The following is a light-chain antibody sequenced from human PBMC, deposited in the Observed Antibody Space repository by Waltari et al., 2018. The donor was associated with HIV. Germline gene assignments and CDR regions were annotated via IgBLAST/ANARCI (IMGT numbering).Light chain of an antibody. Sequence: QSALTHAASVPASLRPSLNISYTATTSHIDFYNLVSCYQPPPVKAPNHILYEVNKRPSGASNRFSASRSGNTTSLTITGLLADDEADYYCCSCSVTNSLWVFRGGTKVTVV. CDR3: CSCSVTNSLWV. CDR1: TSHIDFYNL. CDR2: EVN. V-gene: IGLV2-23*02. J-gene: IGLJ3*02.